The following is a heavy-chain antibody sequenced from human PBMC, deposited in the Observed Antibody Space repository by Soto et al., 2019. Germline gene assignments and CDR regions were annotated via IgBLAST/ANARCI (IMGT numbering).Heavy chain of an antibody. Sequence: DVQLVESGGAIVQPGGSLRLSCAASGFTFRTYWMHWVRQVAGKGLVWVAHINTDGTGTSYADSVKGRFTISRDNAKNTLFLQMNDLRADDSALYYCASPTVGGFDHRGPGTLVTVSS. CDR2: INTDGTGT. V-gene: IGHV3-74*01. D-gene: IGHD4-17*01. J-gene: IGHJ4*02. CDR1: GFTFRTYW. CDR3: ASPTVGGFDH.